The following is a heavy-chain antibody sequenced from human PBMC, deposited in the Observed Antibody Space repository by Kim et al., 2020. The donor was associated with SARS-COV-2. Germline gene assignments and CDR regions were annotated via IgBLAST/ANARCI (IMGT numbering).Heavy chain of an antibody. Sequence: GGSLRLSCAASGFTFDDYAMHWVRQAPGKGLEWVSGLSWNSGSIGYADPVKGRFTISRDNAKNSLYLQMNSLRAEDTALYYCAKDIRRTGTTGEEAFYIWGQGTMVTVSS. CDR1: GFTFDDYA. J-gene: IGHJ3*02. D-gene: IGHD1-7*01. CDR3: AKDIRRTGTTGEEAFYI. V-gene: IGHV3-9*01. CDR2: LSWNSGSI.